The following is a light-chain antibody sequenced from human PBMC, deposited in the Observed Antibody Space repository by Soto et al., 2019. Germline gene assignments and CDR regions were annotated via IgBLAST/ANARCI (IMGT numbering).Light chain of an antibody. CDR1: QSVSSY. Sequence: EIVLTQSPATLSLSPGERATLSCRASQSVSSYLAWYQHKPGQAPRLLIYDASTRATGIPARFSGSGSGTDFTLTISSLEPEDFAVYYCQQSNSWPTFGGGTKV. CDR3: QQSNSWPT. CDR2: DAS. J-gene: IGKJ4*01. V-gene: IGKV3-11*01.